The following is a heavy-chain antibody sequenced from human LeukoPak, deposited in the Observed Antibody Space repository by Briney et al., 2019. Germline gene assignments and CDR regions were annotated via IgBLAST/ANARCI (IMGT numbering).Heavy chain of an antibody. J-gene: IGHJ5*02. CDR3: ARGGYDILTGPLGYNWFDP. CDR1: GGSISSYY. CDR2: IYTSGST. D-gene: IGHD3-9*01. Sequence: PSETLSLTCTVSGGSISSYYWSWIRQPAGKGLEWIGRIYTSGSTNYNPSLKSRVTMSVDTSKNQFSLKLSSVTAADTAVYYCARGGYDILTGPLGYNWFDPWGQGTLVTVSS. V-gene: IGHV4-4*07.